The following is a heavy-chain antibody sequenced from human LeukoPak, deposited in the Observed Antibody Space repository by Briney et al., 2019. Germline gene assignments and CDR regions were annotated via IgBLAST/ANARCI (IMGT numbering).Heavy chain of an antibody. V-gene: IGHV3-43D*03. CDR3: VKDEAFRGYSYGSDF. CDR1: GFTFDDYA. J-gene: IGHJ4*02. CDR2: ISWNGAAT. Sequence: GGSLRLSCAASGFTFDDYAIHWVRQAPGKGLEWVSLISWNGAATYYADSVKGRFTISRDNSKNSLYLQMNSLRDEDTALYYCVKDEAFRGYSYGSDFWGQGTLVTVSS. D-gene: IGHD5-18*01.